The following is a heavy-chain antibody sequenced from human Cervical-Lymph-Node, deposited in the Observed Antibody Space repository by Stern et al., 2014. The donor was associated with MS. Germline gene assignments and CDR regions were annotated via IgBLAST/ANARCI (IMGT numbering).Heavy chain of an antibody. CDR3: TYGPAGKFES. V-gene: IGHV3-33*01. D-gene: IGHD1-26*01. Sequence: QVQLEESGGGVVQPGRSLRLSCVASGFSFSSHDIHWVRQAPGKGLEWVAVIWNDGSNKYYEDSVKGLFTTSRDNSKNTLYLQMNSLRGEDTAVYYCTYGPAGKFESWGRGTLVTVSS. CDR2: IWNDGSNK. J-gene: IGHJ4*02. CDR1: GFSFSSHD.